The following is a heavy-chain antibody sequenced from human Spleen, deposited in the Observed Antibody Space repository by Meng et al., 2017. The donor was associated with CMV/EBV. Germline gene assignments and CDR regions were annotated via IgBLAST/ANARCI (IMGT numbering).Heavy chain of an antibody. V-gene: IGHV3-30-3*01. CDR2: ISYDGNNK. CDR1: GFTFSNYA. J-gene: IGHJ4*02. D-gene: IGHD1-7*01. Sequence: SGFTFSNYAMHWVRQAPVKGLEWVAAISYDGNNKYYADSVKGRFTISRDDSKNTLYLQMNSLRAEDTALSYCARVRITGTTYGPFDYWGQGTLVTVSS. CDR3: ARVRITGTTYGPFDY.